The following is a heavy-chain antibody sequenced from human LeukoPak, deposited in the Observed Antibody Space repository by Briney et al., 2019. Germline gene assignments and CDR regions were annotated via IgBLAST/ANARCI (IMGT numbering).Heavy chain of an antibody. J-gene: IGHJ6*02. V-gene: IGHV3-74*01. CDR3: TRDHGLDV. CDR1: GFTFSSYW. Sequence: PGGSLRLSCAASGFTFSSYWMSWVRQAPGKGLMWVSQINSDGSATSCADPVKGRCTISRDNAKNMLYLEMNSRRVEDTAVYFCTRDHGLDVWGQGTTVTVSS. CDR2: INSDGSAT.